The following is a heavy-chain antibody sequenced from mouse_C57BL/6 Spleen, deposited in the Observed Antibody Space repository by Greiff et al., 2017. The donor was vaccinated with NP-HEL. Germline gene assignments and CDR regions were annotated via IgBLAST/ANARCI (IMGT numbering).Heavy chain of an antibody. CDR2: INPSRGYT. Sequence: VQLQQSGAELARPGASVKMSCKASGYTFTSYTMHWVKQRPGQGLEWIGYINPSRGYTKYNQKFKDKATLTADKSSSTAYMQLSSLTSEDSAVYYCAIYDYDWYFDVWGTGTTVTVSS. CDR1: GYTFTSYT. V-gene: IGHV1-4*01. J-gene: IGHJ1*03. D-gene: IGHD2-4*01. CDR3: AIYDYDWYFDV.